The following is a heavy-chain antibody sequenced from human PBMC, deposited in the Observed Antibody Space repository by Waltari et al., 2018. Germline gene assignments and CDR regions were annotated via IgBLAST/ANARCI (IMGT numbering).Heavy chain of an antibody. V-gene: IGHV3-74*01. CDR2: INMEGSIT. CDR3: VMYSSSFLGDC. CDR1: GFTFSSYW. D-gene: IGHD6-19*01. J-gene: IGHJ4*02. Sequence: EVQLVESGGGLVQPGGSLRLSCAASGFTFSSYWMHWVRQAPGKGLVSVSNINMEGSITRYADAVKGRFTISRDNAENTLFLQMHSLRAEDTAVYYCVMYSSSFLGDCWGQGTLVTVSS.